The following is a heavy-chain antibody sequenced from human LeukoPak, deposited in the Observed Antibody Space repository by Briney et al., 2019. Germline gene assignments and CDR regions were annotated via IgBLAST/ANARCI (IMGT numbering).Heavy chain of an antibody. CDR2: INHSGGT. Sequence: PSETLSLTCAVYGGSFSDYYWSWIRQPPGKGLEWIGEINHSGGTNYNPSLKSRVSISVDTSKNQFSLKLTSVTAADTAVYYCARGGRYQLLRAAFDIWGQGTMVTISS. V-gene: IGHV4-34*01. CDR3: ARGGRYQLLRAAFDI. CDR1: GGSFSDYY. D-gene: IGHD2-2*01. J-gene: IGHJ3*02.